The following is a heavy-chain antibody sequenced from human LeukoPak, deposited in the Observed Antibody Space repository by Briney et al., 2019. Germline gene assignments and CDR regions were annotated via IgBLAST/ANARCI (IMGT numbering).Heavy chain of an antibody. CDR2: IKQDGSEK. D-gene: IGHD4-17*01. J-gene: IGHJ4*02. V-gene: IGHV3-7*01. Sequence: GGSLRLSCAASGFTFSYYLVTWLRQAPGKGLEWVANIKQDGSEKYYVAPVKGRFTTSRDNAKNSVHLEMNSLRAEDTAVYYCARDTTGDYWGQGTLVTVSS. CDR1: GFTFSYYL. CDR3: ARDTTGDY.